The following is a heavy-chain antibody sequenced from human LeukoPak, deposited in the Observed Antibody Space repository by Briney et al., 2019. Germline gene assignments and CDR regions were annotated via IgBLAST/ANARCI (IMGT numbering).Heavy chain of an antibody. CDR2: INSDGSWT. Sequence: PGGSLRLSCAASGNYWMHWVRQVPGKGLVWVSHINSDGSWTSYADSVKGRFTISRDNSKNTLYLQMNNLRAEDTAVCYCARDRGSSWFDPWGQGTLVTVSS. CDR3: ARDRGSSWFDP. V-gene: IGHV3-74*01. CDR1: GNYW. J-gene: IGHJ5*02. D-gene: IGHD6-6*01.